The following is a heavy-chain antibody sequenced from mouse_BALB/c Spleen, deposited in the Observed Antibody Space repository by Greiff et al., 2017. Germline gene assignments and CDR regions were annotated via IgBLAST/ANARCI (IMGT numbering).Heavy chain of an antibody. CDR1: GYTFTSYW. CDR3: ARGEDY. Sequence: VQLQQPGAELVKPGAPVKLSCKASGYTFTSYWMNWVKQRPGRGLEWIGRIDPSDSETHYNQKFKDKATLTVDKSSSTAYIQLSSLTSEDSAVYYCARGEDYWGQGTSVTVSS. J-gene: IGHJ4*01. V-gene: IGHV1-69*02. CDR2: IDPSDSET.